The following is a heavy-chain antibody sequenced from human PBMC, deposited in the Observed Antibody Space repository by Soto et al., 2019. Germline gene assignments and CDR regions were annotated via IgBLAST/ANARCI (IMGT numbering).Heavy chain of an antibody. CDR3: ARDRSSDPYYYYYYMDV. CDR2: IIPILGIA. V-gene: IGHV1-69*04. CDR1: GGTFSSYT. J-gene: IGHJ6*03. D-gene: IGHD6-19*01. Sequence: GASVKVSCKASGGTFSSYTISWVRQAPGQGLEWMGRIIPILGIANYAQKFQGRVTITADKSTSTAYMGLSSLRSEDTAVYYCARDRSSDPYYYYYYMDVWGKGTTVTVSS.